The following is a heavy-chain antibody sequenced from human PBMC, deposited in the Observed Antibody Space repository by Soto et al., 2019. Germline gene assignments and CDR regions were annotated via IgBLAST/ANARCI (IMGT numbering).Heavy chain of an antibody. Sequence: EVQLAESGGGLVQPGGSLRLSCAASGLTVSSNYMSWVRQAPGKGLEWVSIIYSGGSTYYADSVKGRFTISRDNAKNTLYLQMNSLRAEDTALYYCASSTSRRGTGYWGQGTLVTVSS. J-gene: IGHJ4*02. CDR3: ASSTSRRGTGY. CDR1: GLTVSSNY. D-gene: IGHD2-2*01. CDR2: IYSGGST. V-gene: IGHV3-66*01.